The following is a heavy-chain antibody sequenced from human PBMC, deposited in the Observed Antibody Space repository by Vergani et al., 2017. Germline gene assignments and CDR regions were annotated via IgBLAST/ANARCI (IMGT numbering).Heavy chain of an antibody. Sequence: QVHLQQWGAGQLKSSETLSLTCGVYGGSLSGYFWSWIRQPPGRGLEWIGEVTHSGSANYSPSLENRVSIPVDTSRSQFSLQLTSLTAADTGVYYCASRRPKLNFGPKSNAGTLDSWGQGILVTVSS. CDR3: ASRRPKLNFGPKSNAGTLDS. CDR1: GGSLSGYF. J-gene: IGHJ4*02. V-gene: IGHV4-34*01. D-gene: IGHD3-10*01. CDR2: VTHSGSA.